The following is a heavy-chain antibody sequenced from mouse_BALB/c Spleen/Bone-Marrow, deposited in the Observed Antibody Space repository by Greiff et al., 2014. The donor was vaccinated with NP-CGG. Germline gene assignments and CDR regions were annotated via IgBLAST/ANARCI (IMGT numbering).Heavy chain of an antibody. Sequence: VQRVESRAELVKPGASVKLSCKASGYSFTSYWMHWVKQRPGQGLEWIGEISPSNGRSNYNEKFKSKATLTVDKSSSTAYMQLSGLTSEDSAVYYCTRSELQRGGYALDYWGLGTSVTVSS. CDR3: TRSELQRGGYALDY. CDR1: GYSFTSYW. D-gene: IGHD2-12*01. CDR2: ISPSNGRS. J-gene: IGHJ4*01. V-gene: IGHV1S81*02.